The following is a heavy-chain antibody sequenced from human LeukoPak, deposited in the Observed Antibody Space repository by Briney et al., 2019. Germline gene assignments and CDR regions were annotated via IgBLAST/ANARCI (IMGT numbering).Heavy chain of an antibody. CDR1: GFTFSSYA. D-gene: IGHD3-22*01. V-gene: IGHV3-23*01. CDR3: AKVAVVIQDHFDY. J-gene: IGHJ4*02. Sequence: GGSLRFSCAASGFTFSSYAMSWVRQAPGKGLEWVSTISGSGGSTYYADSVKGRFTISRDNSKNTLYLQMNSLRAEDTAVYYRAKVAVVIQDHFDYWGQGTLVTVSS. CDR2: ISGSGGST.